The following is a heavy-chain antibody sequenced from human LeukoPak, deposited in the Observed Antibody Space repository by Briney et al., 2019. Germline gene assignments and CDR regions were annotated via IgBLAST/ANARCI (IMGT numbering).Heavy chain of an antibody. D-gene: IGHD3-16*02. J-gene: IGHJ4*02. V-gene: IGHV3-30*02. CDR3: AKDRQPRPVWGSFRSPLEY. Sequence: PGESLRLSCAASGFPFSRYSMNWVRQPPGNGMGWEGFIRYDGSNKYQADSVKDRFTISRDNSKKTLHLQMNSLRAEDTAVYYCAKDRQPRPVWGSFRSPLEYWGQGTLVTVSS. CDR2: IRYDGSNK. CDR1: GFPFSRYS.